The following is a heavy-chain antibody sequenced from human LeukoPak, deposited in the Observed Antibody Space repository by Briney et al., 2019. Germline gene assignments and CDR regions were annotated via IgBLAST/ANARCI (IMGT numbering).Heavy chain of an antibody. Sequence: GGSLRLSCAASGFTFSSYGMHWVRQAPGKGLEWVAFIRYDGSNKHYADSVKGRFTISRDNSKNTLYLQMNSLRAEDTAVYYCAKDLTTVTPFDYWGQGTLVTVSS. J-gene: IGHJ4*02. CDR2: IRYDGSNK. D-gene: IGHD4-11*01. CDR1: GFTFSSYG. CDR3: AKDLTTVTPFDY. V-gene: IGHV3-30*02.